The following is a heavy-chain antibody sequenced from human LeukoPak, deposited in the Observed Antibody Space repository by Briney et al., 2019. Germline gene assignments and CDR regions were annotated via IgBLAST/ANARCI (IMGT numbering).Heavy chain of an antibody. CDR1: GFTFSNYA. CDR2: ISGSGGST. CDR3: AKSWFGSGSYYYVFDY. D-gene: IGHD3-10*01. J-gene: IGHJ4*02. Sequence: GGSLRLSCAASGFTFSNYAMSWVRQAPGTGLEWVSGISGSGGSTYYADSVKGWFTISRDNSENTLFLQMNSLRAEDTAVYYCAKSWFGSGSYYYVFDYWGQGTLVTVSS. V-gene: IGHV3-23*01.